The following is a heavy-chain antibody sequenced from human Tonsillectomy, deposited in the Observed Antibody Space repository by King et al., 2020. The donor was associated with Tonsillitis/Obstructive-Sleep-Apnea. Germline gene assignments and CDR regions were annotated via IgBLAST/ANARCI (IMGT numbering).Heavy chain of an antibody. V-gene: IGHV3-30*04. CDR1: GFTFSSYA. J-gene: IGHJ6*03. CDR3: ARVAYESSGNFSPGYYYYYIDV. CDR2: ISDDGSNK. D-gene: IGHD3-22*01. Sequence: VQLVESGGGVVQPGRSLRLSCAASGFTFSSYAMHWVRQAPGKGLEWVAVISDDGSNKYYADSVKGRLTISRDNSKNTVYLQMNSLRAEDTAVYYCARVAYESSGNFSPGYYYYYIDVWGKGTTVTVSS.